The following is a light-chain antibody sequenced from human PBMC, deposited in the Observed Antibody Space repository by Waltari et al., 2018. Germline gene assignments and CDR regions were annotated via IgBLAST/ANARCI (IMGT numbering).Light chain of an antibody. CDR2: EVS. V-gene: IGLV2-18*02. CDR3: SSYTSSSTWV. CDR1: SSDVGSYNR. Sequence: QSALTQPPSVSGSPGQSVTISCTGTSSDVGSYNRVSWYQQPPDTAPKLIIYEVSDGATGVPDRFSGYKSANTAFLTISGLQAEDEADYFCSSYTSSSTWVFGTGTKVTVL. J-gene: IGLJ1*01.